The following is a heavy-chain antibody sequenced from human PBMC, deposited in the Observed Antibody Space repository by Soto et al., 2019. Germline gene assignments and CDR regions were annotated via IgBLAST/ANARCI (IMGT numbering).Heavy chain of an antibody. J-gene: IGHJ4*02. CDR3: AVSSPDIVVLPSSIYFTS. D-gene: IGHD2-15*01. V-gene: IGHV3-9*02. CDR2: LSWDRSTV. CDR1: GSSSDPFT. Sequence: GGSLRLSCVASGSSSDPFTMHWVRELPGKGLEWVAGLSWDRSTVAYADSVQGRFTISRDHAKNSVDLLMDSLRPDDTALYFCAVSSPDIVVLPSSIYFTSWGPGTQVTSP.